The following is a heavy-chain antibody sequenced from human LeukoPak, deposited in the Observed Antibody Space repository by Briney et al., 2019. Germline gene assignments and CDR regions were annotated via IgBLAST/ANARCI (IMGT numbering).Heavy chain of an antibody. J-gene: IGHJ4*02. CDR3: AKDRVGATADYFDY. Sequence: PSETLSLTCTVSGGSISSYYWSWIRQPAGKGLEWIGRIYTSGSTNYNPSLKSRVTMSVDTSKNQFSLKLSSVTAADTAVYYCAKDRVGATADYFDYWGQGTLVTVSS. CDR2: IYTSGST. CDR1: GGSISSYY. D-gene: IGHD1-26*01. V-gene: IGHV4-4*07.